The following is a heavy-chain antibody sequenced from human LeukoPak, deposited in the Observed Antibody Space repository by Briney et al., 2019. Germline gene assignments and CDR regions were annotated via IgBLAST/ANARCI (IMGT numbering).Heavy chain of an antibody. V-gene: IGHV1-18*01. J-gene: IGHJ3*02. CDR2: ISAYNGNT. D-gene: IGHD3-10*01. CDR1: GYTFISYG. CDR3: ARDWGDYDAFDI. Sequence: ASVKVSCKASGYTFISYGISWVRQAPGQGLEWMRWISAYNGNTNYAQKLQGRVTMTTDTSTNTAYMELRSLRSDDTAVYYCARDWGDYDAFDIWGQGTMVTVSS.